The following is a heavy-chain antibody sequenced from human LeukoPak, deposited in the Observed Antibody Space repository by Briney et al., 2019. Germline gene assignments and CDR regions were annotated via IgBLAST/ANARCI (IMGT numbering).Heavy chain of an antibody. CDR3: ASHYSSGSYRYTGSFDS. V-gene: IGHV4-34*01. CDR2: INHSGTT. CDR1: GGSFSDYY. D-gene: IGHD3-16*02. J-gene: IGHJ4*02. Sequence: PSETLSLTCAVYGGSFSDYYWSWIGKPPGKGLEGIGEINHSGTTNYSPSLKSRVAISVDRSKNQFSLKLNSVTAADAAMYYCASHYSSGSYRYTGSFDSWGQGMLVNVSS.